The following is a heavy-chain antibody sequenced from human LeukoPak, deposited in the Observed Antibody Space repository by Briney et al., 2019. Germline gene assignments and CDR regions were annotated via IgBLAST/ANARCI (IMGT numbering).Heavy chain of an antibody. CDR1: GFTFSSYW. V-gene: IGHV3-7*01. CDR2: IKQDGSEK. CDR3: TRDLSSSTSCYSY. Sequence: GGSLRLSCAASGFTFSSYWMSWVRQAPGKGLEWVANIKQDGSEKYYVDSVKGRFTISRDNAKSSLYLQMNSLRAEDTAVYYCTRDLSSSTSCYSYWGQGTLATVSS. D-gene: IGHD2-2*01. J-gene: IGHJ4*02.